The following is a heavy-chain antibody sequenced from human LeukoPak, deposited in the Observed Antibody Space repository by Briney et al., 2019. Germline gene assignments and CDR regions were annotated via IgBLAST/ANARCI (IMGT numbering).Heavy chain of an antibody. CDR2: MTSSGRTL. CDR3: ARGTLSMVRGIITVGLDV. J-gene: IGHJ6*02. V-gene: IGHV3-11*01. Sequence: GGSLRLSCAASGFTFSDHYMAWLRQAPGKGLEWVSYMTSSGRTLYYGDSVKGRFTISGDKAENSLYLQMSGLRGEDTAVYYCARGTLSMVRGIITVGLDVWGQGTTVTVSS. CDR1: GFTFSDHY. D-gene: IGHD3-10*01.